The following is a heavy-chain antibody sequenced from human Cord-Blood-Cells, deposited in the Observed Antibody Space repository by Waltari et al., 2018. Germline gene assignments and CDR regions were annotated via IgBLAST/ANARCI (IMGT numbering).Heavy chain of an antibody. CDR1: GGSFSGYY. CDR3: ARGGVVTYYDFWSGYYFDY. Sequence: QVQLQQWGAGLLKPSETLSLTCAVYGGSFSGYYWSWIRQPPGKGLEWIGEINHSGSTTYNPSLKSRVTISVDTSKNQFSLKLSSVTAADTAVYYCARGGVVTYYDFWSGYYFDYWGQGTLVTVSS. J-gene: IGHJ4*02. CDR2: INHSGST. D-gene: IGHD3-3*01. V-gene: IGHV4-34*01.